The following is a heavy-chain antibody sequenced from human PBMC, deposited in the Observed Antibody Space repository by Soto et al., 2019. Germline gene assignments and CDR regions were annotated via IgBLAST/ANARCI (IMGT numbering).Heavy chain of an antibody. D-gene: IGHD1-26*01. Sequence: QVQLVQSGAEVKKPGSSVKVSSKASGGTFSSYAISWVRQAPGQGLEWMGGIIPIFGTANYAQKFQGRVTITADKSTRTAYMELSSLRSEDTAVYYCASEKSGSYYLDYWGQGTLVTVSS. CDR2: IIPIFGTA. J-gene: IGHJ4*02. V-gene: IGHV1-69*06. CDR1: GGTFSSYA. CDR3: ASEKSGSYYLDY.